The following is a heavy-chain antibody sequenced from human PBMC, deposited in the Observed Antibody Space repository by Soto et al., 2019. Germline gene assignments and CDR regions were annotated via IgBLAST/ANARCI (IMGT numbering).Heavy chain of an antibody. CDR3: ARDCSGGSCYSDVDWFDP. D-gene: IGHD2-15*01. CDR1: GGTFSSYT. J-gene: IGHJ5*02. CDR2: IIPILGIA. V-gene: IGHV1-69*04. Sequence: GASVKVSCKASGGTFSSYTISWVRQAPGQGLEWMGRIIPILGIANYAQKFQGRVTITADKSTSTAYMELSSLRSEDTAVYYCARDCSGGSCYSDVDWFDPWGQGTLVSSPQ.